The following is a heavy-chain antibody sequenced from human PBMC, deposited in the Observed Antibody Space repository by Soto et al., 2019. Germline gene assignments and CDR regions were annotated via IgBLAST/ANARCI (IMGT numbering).Heavy chain of an antibody. D-gene: IGHD2-8*01. CDR2: ISYDGSNK. CDR3: AKDRHCTNGVCIDY. V-gene: IGHV3-30*18. J-gene: IGHJ4*02. CDR1: GFTFGSYG. Sequence: QVQLVESGGGVVQPGRSLRLSCAASGFTFGSYGMHWVRQAPGKGLEWVAVISYDGSNKYYADSVKGRFTISRDNSKNTLYLQMNSLRAEDTAVYYCAKDRHCTNGVCIDYWGQGTLVTVSS.